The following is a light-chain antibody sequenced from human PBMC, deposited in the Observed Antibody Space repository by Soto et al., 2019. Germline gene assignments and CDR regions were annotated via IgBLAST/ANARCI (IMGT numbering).Light chain of an antibody. CDR3: QQYGSSPT. Sequence: ESVLTQSPATLSLSPREKATLSCGASQSINSNYLAWYQQKPGLAPRLVIYDTSRRAPGIPDRLTGSGSGTDFTLTISRLEPEDSAIYYCQQYGSSPTFGQGTRLEIK. V-gene: IGKV3D-20*01. CDR2: DTS. CDR1: QSINSNY. J-gene: IGKJ5*01.